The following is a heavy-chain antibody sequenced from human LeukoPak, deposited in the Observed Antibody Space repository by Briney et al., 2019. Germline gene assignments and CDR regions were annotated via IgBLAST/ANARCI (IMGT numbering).Heavy chain of an antibody. CDR2: IDANNGDT. CDR3: ARDPSSVTLYFFDY. J-gene: IGHJ4*02. D-gene: IGHD4-11*01. V-gene: IGHV1-2*02. Sequence: RASVKVSCKASGYTLRGNYIHWLRQAPGQGLEWMGWIDANNGDTKSAQKFQGRVTMSRDTSISTAYMDLSSLSPDDAAVYYCARDPSSVTLYFFDYWGQGTLVTVSS. CDR1: GYTLRGNY.